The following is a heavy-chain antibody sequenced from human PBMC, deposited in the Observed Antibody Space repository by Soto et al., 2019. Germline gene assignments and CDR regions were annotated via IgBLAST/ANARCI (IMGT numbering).Heavy chain of an antibody. CDR1: GYTFTSYC. Sequence: ASVKVSCKASGYTFTSYCISWARQAPGQRLEWMGRIIGGNGDTKYSQKFQDRVTFTRDTSASTAYMDLSSLTSEDTAVYYCASNQKGPYTGMDVWGQGTTVTVSS. CDR2: IIGGNGDT. V-gene: IGHV1-3*01. J-gene: IGHJ6*02. CDR3: ASNQKGPYTGMDV. D-gene: IGHD5-18*01.